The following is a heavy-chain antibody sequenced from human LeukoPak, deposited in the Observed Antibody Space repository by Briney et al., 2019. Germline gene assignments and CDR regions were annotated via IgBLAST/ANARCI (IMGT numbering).Heavy chain of an antibody. CDR3: ARVTTTRDYYDFWSGYYIFDY. Sequence: GGSLRLSCAASGFTFSSYAMHWVRQAPGKGLEWVAVISYDGSNKYYADSVKGRFTISRDNSKNTLYLQMNSLRAEDTAVYYCARVTTTRDYYDFWSGYYIFDYWGQGTLVTVSS. CDR1: GFTFSSYA. D-gene: IGHD3-3*01. CDR2: ISYDGSNK. V-gene: IGHV3-30-3*01. J-gene: IGHJ4*02.